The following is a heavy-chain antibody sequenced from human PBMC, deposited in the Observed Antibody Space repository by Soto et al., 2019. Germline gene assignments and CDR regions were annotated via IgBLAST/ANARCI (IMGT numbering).Heavy chain of an antibody. J-gene: IGHJ4*02. CDR3: ERHGGYSFDY. Sequence: EVQLVETGGGLVQPGGSLRLSCAATGFTFSSYWMSWVRQAPGKGLEWVANIKQDGSEKYYVDSVKGRFTISRDNAKNSLYLQMNSLRAEDPAVYYCERHGGYSFDYWGQGTLVTVSS. V-gene: IGHV3-7*04. CDR2: IKQDGSEK. CDR1: GFTFSSYW. D-gene: IGHD4-17*01.